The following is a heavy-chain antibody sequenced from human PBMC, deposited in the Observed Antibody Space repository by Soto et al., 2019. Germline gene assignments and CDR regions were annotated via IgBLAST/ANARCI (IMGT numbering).Heavy chain of an antibody. D-gene: IGHD2-21*02. V-gene: IGHV4-31*03. CDR2: IYYSGNT. CDR3: ASVPAGTAHSDY. CDR1: GGSISSGGYY. Sequence: LSLTCTVSGGSISSGGYYWSWIRQHPGKGLEWIGYIYYSGNTYYNQSLKSRVTISVDTSKNQFSLRLSSVTAADTAVYYCASVPAGTAHSDYWGQGTLVTVSS. J-gene: IGHJ4*02.